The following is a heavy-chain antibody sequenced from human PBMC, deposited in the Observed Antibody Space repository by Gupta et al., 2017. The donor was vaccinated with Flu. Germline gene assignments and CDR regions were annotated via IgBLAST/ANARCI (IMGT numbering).Heavy chain of an antibody. CDR1: GFAFSIFA. V-gene: IGHV3-23*01. Sequence: EELLESGGGLVQPGESLRLSCAASGFAFSIFAMGWVRQAPGKGLEWVSHIKGNGYEVYYGESVRGRFTTSRDNSKNTLYLQLNRLRVDDTAVYYCARDFYSQLLDGYDLWGQGTLVTVSS. CDR2: IKGNGYEV. D-gene: IGHD2-21*01. J-gene: IGHJ3*01. CDR3: ARDFYSQLLDGYDL.